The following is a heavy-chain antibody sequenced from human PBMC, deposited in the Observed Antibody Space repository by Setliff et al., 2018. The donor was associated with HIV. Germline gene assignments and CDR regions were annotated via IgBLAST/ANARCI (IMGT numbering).Heavy chain of an antibody. J-gene: IGHJ4*02. CDR2: LIPVLGEP. CDR1: GHTPRHYG. CDR3: ARGVLYGLSEY. D-gene: IGHD3-10*01. V-gene: IGHV1-69*11. Sequence: SVKVSCKASGHTPRHYGINWIRQAPGQGLEWVGSLIPVLGEPRYAPRFQGRVTITADDSTNTAYLELSNLRFDDTATYYCARGVLYGLSEYWGTGSLVTVSS.